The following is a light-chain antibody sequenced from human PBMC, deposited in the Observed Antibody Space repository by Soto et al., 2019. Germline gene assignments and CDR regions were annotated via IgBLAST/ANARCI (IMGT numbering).Light chain of an antibody. CDR2: GNT. CDR3: QSYDRSLRGYV. V-gene: IGLV1-40*01. CDR1: SSNIGAGYD. Sequence: QSVVTQPPLVSGAPGQRVTISCTGTSSNIGAGYDVHWYQHLPGTAPKLLIYGNTIRPSGVPDRFSGSKSGTSASLAITGLQAEDEADYYCQSYDRSLRGYVFGTGTKLTVL. J-gene: IGLJ1*01.